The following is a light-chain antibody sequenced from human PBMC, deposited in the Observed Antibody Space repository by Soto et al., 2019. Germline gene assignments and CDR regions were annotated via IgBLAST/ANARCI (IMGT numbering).Light chain of an antibody. Sequence: EIVMTQSPATLSVSPGERATLSCRASQSVSSNLAWYQQKPRQAPRLLIYGASTRATGIPARFSGSRSGTVFTLTISSLQSEDFAVYSCQQYNNWPFTFGPGTKVDIK. J-gene: IGKJ3*01. CDR2: GAS. CDR1: QSVSSN. V-gene: IGKV3D-15*01. CDR3: QQYNNWPFT.